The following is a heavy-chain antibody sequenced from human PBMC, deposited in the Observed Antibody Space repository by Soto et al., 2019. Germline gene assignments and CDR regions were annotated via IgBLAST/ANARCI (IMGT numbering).Heavy chain of an antibody. CDR3: VRGTYGDYVSYFDP. D-gene: IGHD4-17*01. J-gene: IGHJ5*02. CDR2: TYHSGNP. V-gene: IGHV4-30-2*01. CDR1: GDTISTGGYS. Sequence: QLQLQESGSRLVKSSETLSLTCGVSGDTISTGGYSWAWIRQPPGKALEWNGHTYHSGNPYYNPSRKSRVIISVDRYKNQFTLKVSSVTAADKAAYYCVRGTYGDYVSYFDPWGQGTLVTVSS.